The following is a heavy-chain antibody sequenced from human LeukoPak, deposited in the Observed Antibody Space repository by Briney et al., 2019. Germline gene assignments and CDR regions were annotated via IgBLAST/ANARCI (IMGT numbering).Heavy chain of an antibody. CDR2: ITADGSDT. V-gene: IGHV3-74*01. CDR3: TRFSGGRSFDY. Sequence: GGSLRLSCAASGFTFSGYWMHWVRQAPGKGLVWVSRITADGSDTIYADSVKGRFTISRDNAENTMYLQMNSLRPEDTAVYYCTRFSGGRSFDYWGQGTLVTVSS. CDR1: GFTFSGYW. J-gene: IGHJ4*02. D-gene: IGHD2-15*01.